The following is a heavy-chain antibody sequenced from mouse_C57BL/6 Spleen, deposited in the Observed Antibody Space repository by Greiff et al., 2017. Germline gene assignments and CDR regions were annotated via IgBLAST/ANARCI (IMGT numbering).Heavy chain of an antibody. CDR1: GYTFTSYW. CDR2: IYPGSGST. Sequence: VQLQQPGAELVKPGASVKMSCKASGYTFTSYWITWVKQRPGQGLEWIGDIYPGSGSTNYNEKFKSKATLTVDTSSSTAYMQLSSLTSEDSAVYYCARLEDYYGTWYFDDWGTGTTVTVSS. V-gene: IGHV1-55*01. D-gene: IGHD1-1*01. CDR3: ARLEDYYGTWYFDD. J-gene: IGHJ1*03.